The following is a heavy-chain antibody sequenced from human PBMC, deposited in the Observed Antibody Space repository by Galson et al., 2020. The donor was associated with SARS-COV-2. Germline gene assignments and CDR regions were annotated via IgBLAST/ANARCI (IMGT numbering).Heavy chain of an antibody. Sequence: GESLKISCAASGFTFSSYAMHWVRQAPGKGLEWVAVISYDGSNKYYADSVKGRFTISRDNSKNTLYLQMNSLRAEDTAVYYCARALKKTNYYDSSGYIPRAFDIWGQGTMVTISS. J-gene: IGHJ3*02. CDR3: ARALKKTNYYDSSGYIPRAFDI. D-gene: IGHD3-22*01. V-gene: IGHV3-30*01. CDR1: GFTFSSYA. CDR2: ISYDGSNK.